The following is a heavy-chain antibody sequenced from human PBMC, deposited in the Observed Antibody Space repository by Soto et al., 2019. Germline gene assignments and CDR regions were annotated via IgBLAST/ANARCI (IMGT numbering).Heavy chain of an antibody. CDR3: ARDVVGADGMDV. D-gene: IGHD1-26*01. CDR2: IIPIFGTA. CDR1: GGTFSTYA. Sequence: SLKGSSKASGGTFSTYATSWVRLAPGQGLEWMGGIIPIFGTANYAQKFQGRVTITAEESTSTAYMELSSLRSEDTAVYYGARDVVGADGMDVWGQGTRVTVSS. V-gene: IGHV1-69*13. J-gene: IGHJ6*02.